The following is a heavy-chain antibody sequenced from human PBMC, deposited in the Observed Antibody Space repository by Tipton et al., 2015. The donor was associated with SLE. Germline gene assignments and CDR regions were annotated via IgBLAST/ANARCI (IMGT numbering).Heavy chain of an antibody. D-gene: IGHD1-26*01. V-gene: IGHV4-59*11. CDR2: TYNNDRT. CDR3: ARFHLKSYYEFDS. Sequence: TLSLTCTVSGVSIRRHYGSWIRLSPGKGMEWIVYTYNNDRTKYNPSLASRVTVSVDTSKNLLSLKLSSVTAADTAVYFCARFHLKSYYEFDSWGQGTLVTVSP. CDR1: GVSIRRHY. J-gene: IGHJ5*01.